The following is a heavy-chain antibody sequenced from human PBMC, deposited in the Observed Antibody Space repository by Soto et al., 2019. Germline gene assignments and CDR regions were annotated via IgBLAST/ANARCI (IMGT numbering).Heavy chain of an antibody. D-gene: IGHD3-9*01. J-gene: IGHJ4*02. CDR1: GFTFSSYA. V-gene: IGHV3-23*01. CDR2: ISGSGGST. CDR3: AKMYFDWLLLPPFDY. Sequence: EVQLLESGGGLVQPGGSLRLSCAASGFTFSSYAMSWVRQAPGKGLEWVSAISGSGGSTYYADSVKGRFIISRDNSKNTLYLQMNSLRAEDTAVYYCAKMYFDWLLLPPFDYWGQGTLVTVSS.